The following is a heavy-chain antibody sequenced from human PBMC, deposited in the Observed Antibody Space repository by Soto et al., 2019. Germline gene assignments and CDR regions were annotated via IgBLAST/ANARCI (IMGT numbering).Heavy chain of an antibody. V-gene: IGHV3-7*03. Sequence: GSLRLSCAASGFTFSSYWMSWVRQAPGKGLEWVANIKQDGSEKYYVDSVKGRFTTSRDNAKNSLYLQMNSLRAEDTAVYYCARVGSAATLYYYYYYGMDVWGQGTTVTVSS. CDR2: IKQDGSEK. CDR3: ARVGSAATLYYYYYYGMDV. CDR1: GFTFSSYW. J-gene: IGHJ6*02. D-gene: IGHD2-15*01.